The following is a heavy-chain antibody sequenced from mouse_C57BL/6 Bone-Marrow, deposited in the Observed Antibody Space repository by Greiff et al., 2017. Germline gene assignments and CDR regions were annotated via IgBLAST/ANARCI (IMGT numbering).Heavy chain of an antibody. V-gene: IGHV2-2*01. CDR1: GFSLTSYG. CDR3: ARNDYYGRGNWYFDV. J-gene: IGHJ1*03. CDR2: IWSGGST. Sequence: QVQLKESGPGLVQPSQSLSITCTASGFSLTSYGVHWVRQSPGKGLEWLGGIWSGGSTDYYAAFITSLSISKDNSKSQVFFKMNSLQADDTAIYYCARNDYYGRGNWYFDVWGTGTTVTVSS. D-gene: IGHD1-1*01.